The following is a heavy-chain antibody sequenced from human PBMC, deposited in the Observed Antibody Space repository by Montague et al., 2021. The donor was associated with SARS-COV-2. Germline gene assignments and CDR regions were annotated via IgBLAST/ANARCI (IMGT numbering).Heavy chain of an antibody. J-gene: IGHJ2*01. D-gene: IGHD3-22*01. CDR3: ARHYYVSRGYYSSWYFDL. CDR1: GGSISSSSYY. Sequence: SETLSLTCTVSGGSISSSSYYWGWIRQPPGKGWEGIGSNYYSGSTYYNPSLKSRVTISVDTSENQFSLKLSSVTAADTAVYYCARHYYVSRGYYSSWYFDLWGRGTLVTVFS. CDR2: NYYSGST. V-gene: IGHV4-39*01.